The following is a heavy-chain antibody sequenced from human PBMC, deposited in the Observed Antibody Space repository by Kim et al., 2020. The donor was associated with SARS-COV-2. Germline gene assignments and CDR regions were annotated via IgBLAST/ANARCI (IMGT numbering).Heavy chain of an antibody. CDR1: GDSISTYY. D-gene: IGHD2-15*01. Sequence: SETLSLTCTVSGDSISTYYWSWIRQPPGKGLEWIGYIYYSGSTKCNPSLKSRVTISVDTSKNQFSLKLRSVTAADTAVYYCARGFCTGGRCYSSPDSWGQGTLVTVSS. V-gene: IGHV4-59*13. J-gene: IGHJ4*02. CDR3: ARGFCTGGRCYSSPDS. CDR2: IYYSGST.